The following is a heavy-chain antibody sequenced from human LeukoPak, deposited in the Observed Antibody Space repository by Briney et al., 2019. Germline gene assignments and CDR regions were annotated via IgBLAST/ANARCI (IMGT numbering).Heavy chain of an antibody. J-gene: IGHJ3*02. Sequence: GGSLRLSCAASGFTFSSYSMNWVRQAPGKGLEWVSSISSSSSYIYYADSVKGRFTISRANAKNSLYLQMNSLRTEDTAVYYCARDGSTVTTFGAFDIWGQGTMVTVSS. CDR1: GFTFSSYS. V-gene: IGHV3-21*01. CDR3: ARDGSTVTTFGAFDI. CDR2: ISSSSSYI. D-gene: IGHD4-17*01.